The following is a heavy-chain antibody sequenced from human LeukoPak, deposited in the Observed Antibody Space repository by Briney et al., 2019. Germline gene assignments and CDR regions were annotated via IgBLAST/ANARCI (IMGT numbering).Heavy chain of an antibody. J-gene: IGHJ4*02. CDR3: ARDHFRIGCCSSTSCFPGY. D-gene: IGHD2-2*01. V-gene: IGHV1-3*01. Sequence: ASVKVSCKASGYTFTSYAMHWVRQAPGQRLEWMGWINAGNGNTKYSQKFQGRVTITRDTSASTAYMELSSLRSEDTAVYYCARDHFRIGCCSSTSCFPGYWGQGTLVTVSS. CDR2: INAGNGNT. CDR1: GYTFTSYA.